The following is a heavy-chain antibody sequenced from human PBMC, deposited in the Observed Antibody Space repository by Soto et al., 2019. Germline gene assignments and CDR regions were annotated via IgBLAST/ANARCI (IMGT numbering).Heavy chain of an antibody. CDR3: ARSGYSYGYNLYY. CDR2: IYYSGST. J-gene: IGHJ4*02. D-gene: IGHD5-18*01. CDR1: GGSISSYY. V-gene: IGHV4-59*01. Sequence: SETLSLTCTVSGGSISSYYGSWIRQPPGKGLEWIGYIYYSGSTNYNPSLKSRVTISVDTSKNQFSLKLSSVTAADTAVYYCARSGYSYGYNLYYWGQGTLVTVSS.